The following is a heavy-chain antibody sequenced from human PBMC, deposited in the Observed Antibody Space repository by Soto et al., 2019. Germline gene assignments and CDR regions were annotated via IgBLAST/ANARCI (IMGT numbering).Heavy chain of an antibody. V-gene: IGHV4-39*01. D-gene: IGHD3-3*01. J-gene: IGHJ5*02. CDR1: GGSISSSSYY. Sequence: PSGTLSLTCTVSGGSISSSSYYWGWIRQPPGKGLEWIGSIYYSGSTYYNPSLKSRVTISVDTSKNQFSLKLSSVTAADTAVYYCARSTYYDFWSGYYTAVGWFDPWGQGTLVTVSS. CDR3: ARSTYYDFWSGYYTAVGWFDP. CDR2: IYYSGST.